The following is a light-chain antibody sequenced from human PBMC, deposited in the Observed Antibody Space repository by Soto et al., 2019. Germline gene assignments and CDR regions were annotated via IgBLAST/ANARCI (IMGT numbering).Light chain of an antibody. V-gene: IGKV3-15*01. CDR2: DAS. CDR3: QQCRYWPLT. J-gene: IGKJ4*01. CDR1: QNVYNN. Sequence: EIVMTQSPATLSVSPGEGATLSCKASQNVYNNLAWYQQRPGQPPRLLIYDASTRATGISARFSGSGYGTEFTLTISSLQSEDFAVYFCQQCRYWPLTLGGGTKVDIK.